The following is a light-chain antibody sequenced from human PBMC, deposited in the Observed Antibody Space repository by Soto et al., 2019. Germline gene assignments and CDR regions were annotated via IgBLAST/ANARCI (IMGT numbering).Light chain of an antibody. V-gene: IGKV1-33*01. CDR3: QQYDRFPFT. CDR1: QDISKY. J-gene: IGKJ3*01. CDR2: DAS. Sequence: DIQMTQSPSSLSASVGDRVTITCQASQDISKYLNWYQQQPGKAPKLLIYDASNLATGVPSRFSGTGSGAYYTFTISSLHPEDFATYHCQQYDRFPFTFGPGTKVEIK.